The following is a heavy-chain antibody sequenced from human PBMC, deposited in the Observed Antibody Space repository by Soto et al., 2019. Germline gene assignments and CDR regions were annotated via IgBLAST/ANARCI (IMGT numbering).Heavy chain of an antibody. CDR3: ARTRGYCSSTSCPYYFDY. V-gene: IGHV4-39*01. CDR1: GGSISSSSYY. J-gene: IGHJ4*02. Sequence: PSETLSLTCTVSGGSISSSSYYWGWIRQPPGKGLEWIGGIYYSGSTYYNPSLNSRVTISVDTSKNQFSLKLSSVTAADTAMYYCARTRGYCSSTSCPYYFDYWGQGTLVTVSS. D-gene: IGHD2-2*01. CDR2: IYYSGST.